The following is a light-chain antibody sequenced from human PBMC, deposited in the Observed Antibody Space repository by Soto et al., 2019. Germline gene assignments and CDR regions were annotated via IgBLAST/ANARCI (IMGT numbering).Light chain of an antibody. V-gene: IGKV3-20*01. CDR3: QQYGSSPRT. Sequence: EIVLTQSPGTLSLPPGERATLSCRASQSVSSSYLAWYQQKPGQAPRLLIYGASSRATGIPDRFSGSGSGTDFTLTISRLEPEEFAVYYCQQYGSSPRTFGQGTKVDI. CDR1: QSVSSSY. CDR2: GAS. J-gene: IGKJ1*01.